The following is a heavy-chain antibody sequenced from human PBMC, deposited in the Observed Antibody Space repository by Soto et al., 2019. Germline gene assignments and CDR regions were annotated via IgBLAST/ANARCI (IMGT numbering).Heavy chain of an antibody. J-gene: IGHJ6*02. CDR2: IYYSGST. CDR1: GGSISSSSYY. CDR3: ARRLNYDFWSGRYYYGMDV. Sequence: SETLSLTCTVSGGSISSSSYYWGWIRQPPGKGLEWIGSIYYSGSTYYNPSLKSRVTISVDTSKNQFSLKLSSVTAADTAVYYCARRLNYDFWSGRYYYGMDVWGQGTTVTVSS. V-gene: IGHV4-39*01. D-gene: IGHD3-3*01.